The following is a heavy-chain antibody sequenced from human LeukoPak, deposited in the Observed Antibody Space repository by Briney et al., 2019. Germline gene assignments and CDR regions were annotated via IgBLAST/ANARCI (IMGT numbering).Heavy chain of an antibody. CDR1: GFTFSAYW. V-gene: IGHV3-7*01. CDR3: ARGLGYCSGGSCYSGLY. J-gene: IGHJ4*02. D-gene: IGHD2-15*01. CDR2: IKLDGSEK. Sequence: GKSLRLSCAASGFTFSAYWMTWVRQAPGKGLEWVASIKLDGSEKFHVGSVKGRFTISRDNAKNTLDLQMNNLRGEDTAVYYCARGLGYCSGGSCYSGLYWGQGTLVTVSS.